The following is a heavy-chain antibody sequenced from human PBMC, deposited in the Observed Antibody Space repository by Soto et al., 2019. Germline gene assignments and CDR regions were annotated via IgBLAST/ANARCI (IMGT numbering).Heavy chain of an antibody. CDR2: ISYDGSNK. Sequence: GGSLRLSCAASGFTFSSYAMHWVRQAPGKGLEWVAVISYDGSNKYYADSVKGRFTISRDNSKNTLYLQMNSLRAEDTAVYYCARGDTAMVGYYYYYGMDVWGQGTTVTVSS. D-gene: IGHD5-18*01. CDR3: ARGDTAMVGYYYYYGMDV. CDR1: GFTFSSYA. J-gene: IGHJ6*02. V-gene: IGHV3-30-3*01.